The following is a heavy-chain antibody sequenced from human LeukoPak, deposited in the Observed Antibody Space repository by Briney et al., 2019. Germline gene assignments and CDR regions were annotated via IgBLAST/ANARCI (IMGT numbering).Heavy chain of an antibody. D-gene: IGHD5-24*01. CDR2: IYYSGGT. CDR1: GDSISTYY. J-gene: IGHJ4*02. CDR3: ARGDGYNLY. V-gene: IGHV4-59*08. Sequence: SETLSLTCTVSGDSISTYYWSWVRQPPGKGLEWIGYIYYSGGTNYNPSLKSQVTISVDTSKNQFSLRLSFVTAADTAVYYCARGDGYNLYWGQGTLVTVSS.